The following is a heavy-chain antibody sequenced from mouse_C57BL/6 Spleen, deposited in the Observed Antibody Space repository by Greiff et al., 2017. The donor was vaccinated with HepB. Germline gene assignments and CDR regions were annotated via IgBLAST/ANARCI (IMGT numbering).Heavy chain of an antibody. V-gene: IGHV1-4*01. CDR3: ATIYYGNYDY. CDR2: INPSSGYT. D-gene: IGHD2-1*01. J-gene: IGHJ2*01. CDR1: GYTFTSYT. Sequence: VKLMESGAELARPGASVKMSCKASGYTFTSYTMHWVKQRPGQGLEWIGYINPSSGYTKYNQKFKDKATLTADKSSSTAYMQLSSLTSEDSAVYYCATIYYGNYDYWGQGTTLTVSS.